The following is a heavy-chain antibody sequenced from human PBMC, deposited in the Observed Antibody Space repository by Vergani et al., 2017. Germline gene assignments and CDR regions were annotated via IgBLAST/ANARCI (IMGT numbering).Heavy chain of an antibody. CDR2: INPSGGST. CDR3: ARAKGYCSSTSCRAQINWFDP. CDR1: GYTFTSYY. D-gene: IGHD2-2*01. J-gene: IGHJ5*02. V-gene: IGHV1-46*01. Sequence: QVQLVQSGAEVKKPGASVKVSCKASGYTFTSYYMHWVRQAPGQGLEWMGIINPSGGSTSYAQKFQGRVTMTRDTSTSTVYMELSSLRSEDTAVYYCARAKGYCSSTSCRAQINWFDPWGQGTLVTVSS.